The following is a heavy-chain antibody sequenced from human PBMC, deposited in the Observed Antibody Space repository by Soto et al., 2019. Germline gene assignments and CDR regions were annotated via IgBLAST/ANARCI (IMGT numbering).Heavy chain of an antibody. V-gene: IGHV1-8*01. CDR3: ARGLHWNYYYYMDV. CDR2: MNPNSGNT. CDR1: GYTFTSYD. J-gene: IGHJ6*03. D-gene: IGHD3-3*01. Sequence: ASLKVSCKASGYTFTSYDINWVRQAPGQGLEWMGWMNPNSGNTGYAQKFQGRVTMTRNTSISTAYMELSSLRSEDTAVYYCARGLHWNYYYYMDVWGKGTTVTVSS.